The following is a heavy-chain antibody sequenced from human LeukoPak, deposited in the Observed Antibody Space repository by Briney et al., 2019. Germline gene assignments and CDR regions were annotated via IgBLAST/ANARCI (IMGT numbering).Heavy chain of an antibody. CDR2: ITWNSGTL. J-gene: IGHJ4*02. Sequence: GGSLRLSCAASGFTFEDFAMHWVRQVQGRGLEWVAGITWNSGTLDYADSLQGRFTISRDNTRNSLYLHLNSLKPEDTGLYYCAKDQEFGDLLNYYFDAWGQGALVTVSS. CDR1: GFTFEDFA. CDR3: AKDQEFGDLLNYYFDA. V-gene: IGHV3-9*01. D-gene: IGHD3-10*01.